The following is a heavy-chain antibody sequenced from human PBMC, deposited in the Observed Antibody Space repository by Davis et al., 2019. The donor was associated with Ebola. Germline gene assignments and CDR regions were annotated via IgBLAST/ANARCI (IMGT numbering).Heavy chain of an antibody. J-gene: IGHJ6*02. D-gene: IGHD2-2*01. V-gene: IGHV3-33*08. CDR3: ARDDSIVVVPAAKLFYYYYGMDV. Sequence: GGSLRLSCAASGFTVSSNYMSWVRQAPGKGLEWVAVIWYDGSNKYYADSVKGRFTISRDNSKNTLYLQMNSLRAEDTAVYYCARDDSIVVVPAAKLFYYYYGMDVWGQGTTVTVSS. CDR2: IWYDGSNK. CDR1: GFTVSSNY.